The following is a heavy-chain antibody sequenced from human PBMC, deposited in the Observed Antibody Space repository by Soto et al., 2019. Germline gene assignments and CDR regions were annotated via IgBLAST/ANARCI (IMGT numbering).Heavy chain of an antibody. V-gene: IGHV4-59*01. CDR2: IYYSGST. Sequence: SGTRSPPFTVSGVSISSFYSSWIPQPPGKGLEWIGEIYYSGSTHYNPSLKSRVTISLHTSKNQSSLKLSSVTGADKAVYYCARAGLDGDLRLAFYGMDVWGQGTTVTVSS. J-gene: IGHJ6*02. CDR1: GVSISSFY. D-gene: IGHD4-17*01. CDR3: ARAGLDGDLRLAFYGMDV.